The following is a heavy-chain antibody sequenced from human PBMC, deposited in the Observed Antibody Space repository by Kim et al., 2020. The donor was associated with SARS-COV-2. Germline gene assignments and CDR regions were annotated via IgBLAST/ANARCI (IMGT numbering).Heavy chain of an antibody. V-gene: IGHV4-34*01. CDR2: T. D-gene: IGHD4-17*01. Sequence: TNYNPSLKRRVTISVDTSKNQFSLKLSSVTAADTAVYYCARINKVGGFDPWGQGTLVTVSS. CDR3: ARINKVGGFDP. J-gene: IGHJ5*02.